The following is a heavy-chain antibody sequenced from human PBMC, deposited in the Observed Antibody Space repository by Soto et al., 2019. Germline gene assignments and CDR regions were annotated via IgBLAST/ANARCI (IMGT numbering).Heavy chain of an antibody. V-gene: IGHV3-23*01. CDR1: GFTFSSYA. CDR3: AIDLTTMVRGVIYL. Sequence: EVQLLESGGGLVQPGGSLRLSCAASGFTFSSYAMSWVRQAPGKGLEWVSAISGSGGSTYYADSVKGRFTISRDNSKNTLYLQMNRLRAEDPAVYYCAIDLTTMVRGVIYLWGQGTLVTVSS. CDR2: ISGSGGST. J-gene: IGHJ4*02. D-gene: IGHD3-10*01.